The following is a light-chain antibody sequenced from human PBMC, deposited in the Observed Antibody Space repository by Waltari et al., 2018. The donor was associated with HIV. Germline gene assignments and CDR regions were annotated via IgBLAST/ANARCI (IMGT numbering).Light chain of an antibody. CDR1: GSDIYPD. V-gene: IGLV2-14*01. Sequence: QSALAQPAPVSGSPGQTITISCTGVGSDIYPDVSWYPHRPGEAPKVIIYEVTNRPSGVSHRFSGSKSGNTASLTISGLQSEDEADYFCTSYISSATPEFGGGTRLTVL. CDR3: TSYISSATPE. CDR2: EVT. J-gene: IGLJ3*02.